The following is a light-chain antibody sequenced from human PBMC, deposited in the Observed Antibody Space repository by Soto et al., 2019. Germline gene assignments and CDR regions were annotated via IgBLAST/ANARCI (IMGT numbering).Light chain of an antibody. V-gene: IGLV4-69*01. J-gene: IGLJ2*01. Sequence: QSVLPQSPSASASLGASVKLTCTLSSGHSSYAIAWHQQQPEKGPRYLMKLNSDGSHSKGDGIPDRFSGSSSGAERYLTISSLQSEDEADYYCQTWGTGVVFGGGTKLTVL. CDR1: SGHSSYA. CDR3: QTWGTGVV. CDR2: LNSDGSH.